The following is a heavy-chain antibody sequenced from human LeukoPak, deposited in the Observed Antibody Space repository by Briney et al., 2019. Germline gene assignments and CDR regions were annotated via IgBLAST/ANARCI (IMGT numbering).Heavy chain of an antibody. CDR2: IYYSGST. J-gene: IGHJ5*02. CDR3: ARELSMVRGLNWFDP. D-gene: IGHD3-10*01. Sequence: PSETQSLTCTVSGGSISSSSYYWGWIRQPPGKGLEWIGSIYYSGSTYYNPSLKSRVTISVDTSKNQFSLKLSSVTAADTAVYYCARELSMVRGLNWFDPWGQGTLVTVSS. CDR1: GGSISSSSYY. V-gene: IGHV4-39*07.